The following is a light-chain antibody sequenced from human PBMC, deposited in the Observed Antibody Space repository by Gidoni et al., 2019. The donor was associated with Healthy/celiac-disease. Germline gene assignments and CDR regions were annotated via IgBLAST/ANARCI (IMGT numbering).Light chain of an antibody. CDR2: DAT. Sequence: ELVLTQSPATLSLSPGERATLSCRASQSVSRYLAWYQQKPGQAPRLLIYDATNRVTGIPARFSGSGSGTEFTLTISSLEHEDVAVYYCQQRVNWPLTFGQGTRLEIK. CDR3: QQRVNWPLT. CDR1: QSVSRY. J-gene: IGKJ5*01. V-gene: IGKV3-11*01.